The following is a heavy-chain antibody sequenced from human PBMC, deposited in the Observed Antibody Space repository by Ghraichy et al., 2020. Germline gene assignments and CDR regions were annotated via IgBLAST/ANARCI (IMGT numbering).Heavy chain of an antibody. CDR1: GFTLSRYN. CDR2: ITSSSRSI. D-gene: IGHD2-21*01. V-gene: IGHV3-48*02. J-gene: IGHJ6*02. Sequence: GGSLRLSCVGSGFTLSRYNMNWVRQSPGKGLEWVSYITSSSRSIFYADSVKGRFTISRDNAKNSVSLQMNSLRDEDTAVYYCARASRVVRFYYYDGMDVWGQGTTVTVTS. CDR3: ARASRVVRFYYYDGMDV.